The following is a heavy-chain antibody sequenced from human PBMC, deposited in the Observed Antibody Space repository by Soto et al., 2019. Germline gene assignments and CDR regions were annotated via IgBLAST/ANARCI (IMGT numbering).Heavy chain of an antibody. J-gene: IGHJ4*02. CDR1: GFTFSSYS. Sequence: GGSLRLSCAASGFTFSSYSMNWVRQAPGKGLEWVSYISSSSSTIYYADSVKGRFTISRDNAKNSLYLQMNSLRAEDTAVYYCARGPYYYDSSGYYGPDYWGQGTLVTVPQ. D-gene: IGHD3-22*01. CDR2: ISSSSSTI. CDR3: ARGPYYYDSSGYYGPDY. V-gene: IGHV3-48*01.